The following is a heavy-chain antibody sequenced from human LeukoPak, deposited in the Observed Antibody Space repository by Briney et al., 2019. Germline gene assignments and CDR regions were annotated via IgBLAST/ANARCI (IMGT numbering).Heavy chain of an antibody. J-gene: IGHJ4*02. D-gene: IGHD1-26*01. Sequence: PSETLSLTCTVSGGSISSNSYYWGWIRQPPGKGLEWIGSISYSGTTYYNPSLKSRVTISVDTSKNQFSLKVTSVTAADTAVYYCARQGGHYYAYFDYWGQGTLVTVSS. CDR3: ARQGGHYYAYFDY. V-gene: IGHV4-39*01. CDR1: GGSISSNSYY. CDR2: ISYSGTT.